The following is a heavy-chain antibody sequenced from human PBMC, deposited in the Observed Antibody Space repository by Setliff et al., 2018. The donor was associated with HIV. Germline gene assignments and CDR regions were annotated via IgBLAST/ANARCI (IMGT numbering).Heavy chain of an antibody. V-gene: IGHV3-11*06. Sequence: GGSLRLSCAASGFTFSDYYMSWIRQAPGKGLEWVSSISSSSSRYTNYADSVKGRFTISRDNAKNSLYLQMNSLRAEDTAVYYCAKSPNRYSPLDWFDPWGQGTLVTVSS. CDR3: AKSPNRYSPLDWFDP. CDR1: GFTFSDYY. CDR2: ISSSSSRYT. J-gene: IGHJ5*02. D-gene: IGHD5-18*01.